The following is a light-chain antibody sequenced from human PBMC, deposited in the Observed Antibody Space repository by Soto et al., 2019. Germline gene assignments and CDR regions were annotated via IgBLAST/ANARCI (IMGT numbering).Light chain of an antibody. CDR2: EVS. CDR3: SSYTTISTLV. J-gene: IGLJ3*02. CDR1: TNDIGYYNY. V-gene: IGLV2-14*01. Sequence: QSALTQPASVSGSPGQSITISCTGTTNDIGYYNYVSWYQHHPGKAPKLMIYEVSDRPSGVSNRFSGSKSGNTASLTISGLQAEDEADYYCSSYTTISTLVFGGGTKLTVL.